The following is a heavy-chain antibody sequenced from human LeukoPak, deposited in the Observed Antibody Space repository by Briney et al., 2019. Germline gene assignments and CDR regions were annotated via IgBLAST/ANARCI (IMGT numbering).Heavy chain of an antibody. D-gene: IGHD2-8*02. CDR3: ARVYWSYYYYMDV. V-gene: IGHV4-4*02. Sequence: SGTLSLTCAVSGGSIRSSNWWSWVRQPPGKGLEWIGEIYHSGSTNYNPSLKSRVTISVDKSKNQFSLKLSSVTAADTAVYYCARVYWSYYYYMDVWGKGTTVTVSS. J-gene: IGHJ6*03. CDR2: IYHSGST. CDR1: GGSIRSSNW.